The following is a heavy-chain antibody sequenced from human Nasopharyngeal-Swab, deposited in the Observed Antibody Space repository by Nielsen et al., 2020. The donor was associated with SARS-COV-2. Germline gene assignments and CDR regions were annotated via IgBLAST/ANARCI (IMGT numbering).Heavy chain of an antibody. CDR3: ARVAAAGGDV. CDR2: IYYSGST. V-gene: IGHV4-59*01. Sequence: WIRQPPGKGLEWIGYIYYSGSTNYNPSLKSRVTISVDTSKNQFSLKLSSVTAADTAVYCCARVAAAGGDVWGQGTTVTVSS. J-gene: IGHJ6*02. D-gene: IGHD6-13*01.